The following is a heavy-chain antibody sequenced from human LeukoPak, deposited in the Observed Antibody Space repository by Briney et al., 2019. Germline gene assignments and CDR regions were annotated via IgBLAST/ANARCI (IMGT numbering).Heavy chain of an antibody. CDR2: IYTSGST. CDR3: ARDALWFGELTPYYYYYMDV. D-gene: IGHD3-10*01. Sequence: SETLSLTCTVSRGSTSTYYWSWIRQPAGKGLEWIGRIYTSGSTNYSPSLKSRVTISVDTSKNQFSLKLSSVTAADTAVYYCARDALWFGELTPYYYYYMDVWGKGTTVTISS. V-gene: IGHV4-4*07. CDR1: RGSTSTYY. J-gene: IGHJ6*03.